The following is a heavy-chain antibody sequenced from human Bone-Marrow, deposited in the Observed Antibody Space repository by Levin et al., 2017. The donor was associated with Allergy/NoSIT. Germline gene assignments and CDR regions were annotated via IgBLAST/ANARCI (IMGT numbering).Heavy chain of an antibody. CDR3: ARDFLDHDYGDYRAFDI. V-gene: IGHV3-20*04. Sequence: GGSLRLSCAASGFTFDDYGMSWVRQAPGKGLEWVSGINWNGGSTGYADSVKGRFTISRDNAKNSLYLQMNSLRAEDTALYYCARDFLDHDYGDYRAFDIWGQGTMVTVSS. J-gene: IGHJ3*02. CDR1: GFTFDDYG. CDR2: INWNGGST. D-gene: IGHD4-17*01.